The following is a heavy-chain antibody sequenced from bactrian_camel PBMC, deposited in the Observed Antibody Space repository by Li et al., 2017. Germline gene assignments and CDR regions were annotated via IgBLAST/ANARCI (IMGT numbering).Heavy chain of an antibody. Sequence: HVQLVESGGGSVQPGGSLRLSCAAHGYSYASVCMGWFRQAPGKERETVACIESDGTISYAHFAKGRFTISKDSAKNTLSLQMNKLKPEDTGMYYCAADEWGSISYGGDWSDEDFKYWGQGTQVTVS. CDR2: IESDGTI. CDR3: AADEWGSISYGGDWSDEDFKY. V-gene: IGHV3S53*01. J-gene: IGHJ4*01. CDR1: GYSYASVC. D-gene: IGHD2*01.